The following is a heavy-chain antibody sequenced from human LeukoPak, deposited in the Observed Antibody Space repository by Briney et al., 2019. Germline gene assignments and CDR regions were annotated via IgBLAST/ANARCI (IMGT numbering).Heavy chain of an antibody. V-gene: IGHV3-23*01. Sequence: PGRSLRLSCAASGFTFSSYGMHWVRQAPGKGLEWVSSITGTHYTTYNTDSVKGRFTISRDNSKNTLYLQMNSLRADDTAVYYCTKDPNGDYVGAFDPWGQGTLVTLSS. J-gene: IGHJ5*02. CDR1: GFTFSSYG. D-gene: IGHD4-17*01. CDR3: TKDPNGDYVGAFDP. CDR2: ITGTHYTT.